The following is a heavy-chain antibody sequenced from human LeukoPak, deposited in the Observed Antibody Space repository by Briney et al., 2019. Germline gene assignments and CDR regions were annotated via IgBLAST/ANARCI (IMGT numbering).Heavy chain of an antibody. V-gene: IGHV3-21*01. Sequence: GGSLRLSCAASGFTFSSYSMNWVRQAPGKGLEWVSSISSSSSYIYYADSVKGRFTISRDNAKNTLYLEMNSLRAEDTAVYYCTRGYCSGGSCYARAFDIWGQGTMVTVSS. CDR3: TRGYCSGGSCYARAFDI. D-gene: IGHD2-15*01. CDR1: GFTFSSYS. CDR2: ISSSSSYI. J-gene: IGHJ3*02.